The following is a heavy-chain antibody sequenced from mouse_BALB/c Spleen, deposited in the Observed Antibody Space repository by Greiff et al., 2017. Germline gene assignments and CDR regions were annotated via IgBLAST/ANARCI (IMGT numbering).Heavy chain of an antibody. CDR3: ARDYYGSSYRAMDY. CDR1: GFTFSSYA. V-gene: IGHV5-6-5*01. CDR2: ISSGGST. Sequence: EVQLVESGGGLVKPGGSLKLSCAASGFTFSSYAMSWVRQTPEKRLEWVASISSGGSTYYPDSVKGRFTISRDNARNILYLQMSSLKSEDTAMYYCARDYYGSSYRAMDYWGQGTSVTVSS. D-gene: IGHD1-1*01. J-gene: IGHJ4*01.